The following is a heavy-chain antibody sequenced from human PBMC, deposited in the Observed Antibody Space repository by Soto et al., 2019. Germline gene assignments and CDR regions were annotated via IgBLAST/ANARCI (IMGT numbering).Heavy chain of an antibody. D-gene: IGHD5-12*01. V-gene: IGHV3-23*01. CDR3: AKGQPQYSGYGEGTFDY. CDR2: ISGSGGST. CDR1: GFTFSSYA. J-gene: IGHJ4*02. Sequence: EVQLLESGGGLVQPGGSLRLSCAASGFTFSSYAMSWVRQAPGKGLEWVSAISGSGGSTYYADSVKGRFTISRDNSKNTLYLQMNSLRAEDTAVYYCAKGQPQYSGYGEGTFDYWGQGTLVTVSS.